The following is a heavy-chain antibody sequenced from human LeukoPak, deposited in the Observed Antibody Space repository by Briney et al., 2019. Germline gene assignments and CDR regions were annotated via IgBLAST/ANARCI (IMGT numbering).Heavy chain of an antibody. CDR3: AKNYYDSSGYAFDI. V-gene: IGHV3-23*01. CDR1: GFTVSSNY. J-gene: IGHJ3*02. Sequence: GGSLRLSCAASGFTVSSNYMSWVRQAPGKGLEWVSAISGSGGSTYYADSVKGRFTISRDNSKNTLYLQMNSLRAEDTAVYYCAKNYYDSSGYAFDIWGQGTMVTVSS. CDR2: ISGSGGST. D-gene: IGHD3-22*01.